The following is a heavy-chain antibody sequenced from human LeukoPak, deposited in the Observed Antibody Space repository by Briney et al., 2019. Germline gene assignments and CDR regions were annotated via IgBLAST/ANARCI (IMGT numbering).Heavy chain of an antibody. CDR2: INHSGST. V-gene: IGHV4-34*01. J-gene: IGHJ4*02. D-gene: IGHD1-26*01. CDR3: ARDQGREGADFDY. CDR1: GGSFSGYY. Sequence: SETLSLTCAVYGGSFSGYYWSWIRQPPGKGLEWIGEINHSGSTNYNPSLKSRVTISVDTSKNQFSLKLSSVTAEDTAVYYCARDQGREGADFDYWGQGTLVTVSS.